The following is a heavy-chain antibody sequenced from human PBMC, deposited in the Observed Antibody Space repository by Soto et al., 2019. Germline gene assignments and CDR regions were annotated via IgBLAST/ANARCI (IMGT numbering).Heavy chain of an antibody. Sequence: ASEKVSWKASGYTFTSYGISWVRQAPGQGLEWMGWISAYNGNTNYAQKLQGRVTMTTDTSTSTAYMELRSLRSDDTAVYYCARDCSSCGVAFDIWGQGTMVTVSS. CDR3: ARDCSSCGVAFDI. CDR1: GYTFTSYG. CDR2: ISAYNGNT. J-gene: IGHJ3*02. V-gene: IGHV1-18*01. D-gene: IGHD6-13*01.